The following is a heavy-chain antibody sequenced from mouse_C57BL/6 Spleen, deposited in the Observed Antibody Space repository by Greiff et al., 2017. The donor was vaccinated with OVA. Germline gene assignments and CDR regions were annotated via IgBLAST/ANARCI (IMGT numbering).Heavy chain of an antibody. Sequence: QVQLQQSGAELARPGASVKMSCKASGYTFTSYTMHWVKQRPGQGLEWIGYINPSSGYTKYNQKFKDKATLTADKSSSTAYMQLRSLTSEDSAVYFCASSPETLLRFEYWGQGTTVTVAS. J-gene: IGHJ2*01. CDR1: GYTFTSYT. CDR3: ASSPETLLRFEY. CDR2: INPSSGYT. D-gene: IGHD1-1*01. V-gene: IGHV1-4*01.